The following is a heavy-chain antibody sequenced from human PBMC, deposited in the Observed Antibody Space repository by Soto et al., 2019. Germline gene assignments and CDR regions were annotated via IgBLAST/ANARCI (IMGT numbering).Heavy chain of an antibody. D-gene: IGHD6-13*01. CDR3: AREEPVSSWSPLDY. CDR1: GFIFRNFW. V-gene: IGHV3-74*01. CDR2: ISRDGTTT. Sequence: EVQLVESGGGLVQPGGSLRLSCVASGFIFRNFWMHWVRQAPGKGLVWVSRISRDGTTTHYADSVRGRFTVSRDNGKNTLYLTVSSLRAEDIGVSFCAREEPVSSWSPLDYWGQGNLVTVSS. J-gene: IGHJ4*02.